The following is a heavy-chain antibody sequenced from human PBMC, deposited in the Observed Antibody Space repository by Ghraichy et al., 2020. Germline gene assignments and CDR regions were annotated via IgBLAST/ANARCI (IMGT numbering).Heavy chain of an antibody. J-gene: IGHJ4*02. CDR3: ARGREYSSSPGLN. Sequence: SETLSLTCAVYGGSFSGYYWSWIRQPPGKGLEWIGEINHSGSTNYNPSLKSRVTISVDTSKNQFSLKLSSVTAADTAVYYCARGREYSSSPGLNWGQGTLVTVSS. CDR1: GGSFSGYY. CDR2: INHSGST. V-gene: IGHV4-34*01. D-gene: IGHD6-6*01.